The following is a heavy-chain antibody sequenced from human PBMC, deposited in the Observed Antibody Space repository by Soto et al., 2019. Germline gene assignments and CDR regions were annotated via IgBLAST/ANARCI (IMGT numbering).Heavy chain of an antibody. J-gene: IGHJ4*02. CDR1: GFTFSSYG. Sequence: PGGSLRLSCAASGFTFSSYGMHWVRQAPGKGLEWVAVIWYDGSNKYYADSVKGRFTISRDNSKNTLYLQMNSLRAEDTAVYYCASGRYFDWLDIDYWGQGTLVTVSS. V-gene: IGHV3-33*01. D-gene: IGHD3-9*01. CDR3: ASGRYFDWLDIDY. CDR2: IWYDGSNK.